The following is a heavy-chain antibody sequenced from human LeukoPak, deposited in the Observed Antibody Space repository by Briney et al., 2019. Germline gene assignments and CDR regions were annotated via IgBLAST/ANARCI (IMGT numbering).Heavy chain of an antibody. V-gene: IGHV1-2*02. D-gene: IGHD3-10*01. J-gene: IGHJ6*02. Sequence: ASVKVSCKASGYTFTGYYMHWVRQATGQGLEWMGWINPNSGGTNYAQKFQGRVTMTRDTSISTAYMELSRLRSDDTAVYYCARTSGDMVRGVIDYYYYGMDVWGQGTTVTVSS. CDR1: GYTFTGYY. CDR3: ARTSGDMVRGVIDYYYYGMDV. CDR2: INPNSGGT.